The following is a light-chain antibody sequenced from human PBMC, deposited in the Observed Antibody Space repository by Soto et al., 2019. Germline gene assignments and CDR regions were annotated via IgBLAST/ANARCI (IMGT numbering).Light chain of an antibody. V-gene: IGKV2-28*01. J-gene: IGKJ4*01. CDR2: LGS. CDR3: MQTLQTPLT. Sequence: DIVMTQSPLSLPVTPGEPASISCRSSQSLLHSNGYNYLDWYLQKPGQSPQLLMYLGSYRASGVPDRFSGSGSGTDFTLKISRVEAEDVGVYYCMQTLQTPLTFGGGTKVDIK. CDR1: QSLLHSNGYNY.